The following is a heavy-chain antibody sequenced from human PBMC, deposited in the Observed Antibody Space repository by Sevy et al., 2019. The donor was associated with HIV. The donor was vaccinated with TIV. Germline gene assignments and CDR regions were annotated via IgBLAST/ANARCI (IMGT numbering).Heavy chain of an antibody. V-gene: IGHV1-69*01. Sequence: ASVKVSCKASGGTFSSYAINWVRQAPGQGLEWMGGIIPIFGTANYAQKFQGGVTTTADESTSTAYMELSSLRSEDTAVYYCARSFDSEGAFDVWGQGTMVTVPS. CDR3: ARSFDSEGAFDV. CDR1: GGTFSSYA. CDR2: IIPIFGTA. J-gene: IGHJ3*01.